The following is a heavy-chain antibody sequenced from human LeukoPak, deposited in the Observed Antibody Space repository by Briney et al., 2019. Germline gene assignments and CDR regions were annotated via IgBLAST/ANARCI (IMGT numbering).Heavy chain of an antibody. D-gene: IGHD3-22*01. CDR2: IYYSGST. V-gene: IGHV4-59*08. CDR1: GGSISSYY. Sequence: PSETLSLTCTVSGGSISSYYWSWIRQPPGKGLEWIGYIYYSGSTNYNPSLKSRVTISVDTSKNQFSLKLSSVTAADTAVYYCARHHYYDGSGYSEDAFDIWGQGTMVTVSS. J-gene: IGHJ3*02. CDR3: ARHHYYDGSGYSEDAFDI.